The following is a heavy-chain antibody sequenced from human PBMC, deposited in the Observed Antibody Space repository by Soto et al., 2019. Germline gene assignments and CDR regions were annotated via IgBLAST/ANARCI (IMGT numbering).Heavy chain of an antibody. J-gene: IGHJ5*02. CDR3: ARGLMITFGGVIVKAYNWFDP. D-gene: IGHD3-16*02. CDR2: IDPSDSYT. V-gene: IGHV5-10-1*03. Sequence: EVQLVQSGAEVKKPGESLRISCKGSGYSFTRYWISWVRQMPGKGLEWMGRIDPSDSYTNYSPSFQGHVTISADKSISTAYLQWSSLKASDTAMYYCARGLMITFGGVIVKAYNWFDPWGQGTLVTVSS. CDR1: GYSFTRYW.